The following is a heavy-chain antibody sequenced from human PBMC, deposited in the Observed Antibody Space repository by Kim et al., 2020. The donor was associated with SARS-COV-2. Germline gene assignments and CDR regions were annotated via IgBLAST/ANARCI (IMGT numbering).Heavy chain of an antibody. D-gene: IGHD2-15*01. CDR1: GDPISSVGYY. CDR3: ARDGV. CDR2: ISYSGHP. V-gene: IGHV4-31*03. Sequence: SETLSPTCTVPGDPISSVGYYWTRIRQHPVRGLESIAYISYSGHPYYNPSLQTRVTLSLDTSKNQASLKLSSVTAPDTVVYYCARDGVGG. J-gene: IGHJ6*01.